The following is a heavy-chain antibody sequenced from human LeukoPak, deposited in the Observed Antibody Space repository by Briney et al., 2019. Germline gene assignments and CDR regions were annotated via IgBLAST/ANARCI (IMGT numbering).Heavy chain of an antibody. CDR1: GYSFTSYW. V-gene: IGHV5-51*01. Sequence: GESLKISCKCSGYSFTSYWIGWVRQMPGKGLEWMGIIYPGDSDTRYSPSFQGQVTISANKSISTAYLQWSSLKASDTAMYYCARLVAPYYYDSSGYNSPVDYWGQGTLVTVSS. CDR3: ARLVAPYYYDSSGYNSPVDY. J-gene: IGHJ4*02. D-gene: IGHD3-22*01. CDR2: IYPGDSDT.